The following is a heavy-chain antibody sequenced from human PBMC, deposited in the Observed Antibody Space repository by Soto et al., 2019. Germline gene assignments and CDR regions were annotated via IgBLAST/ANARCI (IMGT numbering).Heavy chain of an antibody. V-gene: IGHV4-30-4*01. Sequence: PSETLSLTCTVSGGSISSGDYYWSWIRRPPGKGLEWIGYIYYSGSTYYNPSLKSRVTISVDTSKNQFSLKLSSVTAADTALYYCARQRRGGYWFAPWGQGTPVTVSS. J-gene: IGHJ5*02. CDR1: GGSISSGDYY. CDR2: IYYSGST. CDR3: ARQRRGGYWFAP.